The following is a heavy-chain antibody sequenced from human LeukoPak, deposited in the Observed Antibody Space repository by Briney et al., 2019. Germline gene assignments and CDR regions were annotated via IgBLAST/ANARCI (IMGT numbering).Heavy chain of an antibody. Sequence: PGGSLRLSCAASGFTFSSYEMNWVRQAPGKGLEWVSYISSSGSTIYYADSVKGRFTISRDNAKNSLYLQMNSLRAEDTAVYYCARDAANGYDYYGMDVWGQRTTVTVSS. CDR3: ARDAANGYDYYGMDV. V-gene: IGHV3-48*03. J-gene: IGHJ6*02. D-gene: IGHD6-25*01. CDR1: GFTFSSYE. CDR2: ISSSGSTI.